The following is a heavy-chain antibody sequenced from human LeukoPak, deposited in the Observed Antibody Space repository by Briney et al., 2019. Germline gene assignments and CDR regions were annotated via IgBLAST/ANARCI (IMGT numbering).Heavy chain of an antibody. J-gene: IGHJ4*02. CDR2: IYPGDSDT. CDR3: ARGSSSSRDFDY. Sequence: GESLKISCKGSGYNFANYWIAWVRQMPGKGLEWMGIIYPGDSDTRYSPSFQGQVTISADKSISTAYLQWSSLKASDTAMYYCARGSSSSRDFDYWGQGTLVTVSS. CDR1: GYNFANYW. D-gene: IGHD6-6*01. V-gene: IGHV5-51*01.